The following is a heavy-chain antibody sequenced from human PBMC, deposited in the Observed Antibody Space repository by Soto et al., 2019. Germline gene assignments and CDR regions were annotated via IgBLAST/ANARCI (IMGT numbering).Heavy chain of an antibody. CDR2: IKSKTDGGTT. J-gene: IGHJ5*02. CDR1: GFTFNNAW. V-gene: IGHV3-15*01. Sequence: EVQLVESGGGLVKPGGCLRLSCAASGFTFNNAWMSWVRQAPGKGLEWVGRIKSKTDGGTTDYAAPVKGRFTISRDDSKNTVYLQMNSLKTEDTAVYYCTTAIVVPRFDPWGQGTLVTVSS. CDR3: TTAIVVPRFDP. D-gene: IGHD2-2*01.